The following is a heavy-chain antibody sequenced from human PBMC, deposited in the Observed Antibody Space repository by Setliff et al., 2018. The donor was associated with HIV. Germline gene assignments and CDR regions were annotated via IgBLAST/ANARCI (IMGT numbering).Heavy chain of an antibody. Sequence: ASVKVSCKASGYTFTSYAMNWVRQAPGQGLEWMGMINTNTGNPTYAQGFTGRFVFSLDTPVSTAYLQISSLKAEDTAVYHCARDFGRFGELYSDYWGQGTLVTVSS. J-gene: IGHJ4*02. CDR3: ARDFGRFGELYSDY. D-gene: IGHD3-10*01. CDR1: GYTFTSYA. CDR2: INTNTGNP. V-gene: IGHV7-4-1*02.